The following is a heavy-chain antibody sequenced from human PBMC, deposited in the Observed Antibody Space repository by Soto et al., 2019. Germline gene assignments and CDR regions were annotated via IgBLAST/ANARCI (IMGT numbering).Heavy chain of an antibody. J-gene: IGHJ4*02. D-gene: IGHD6-19*01. CDR3: AKQFSGWSYYFDY. CDR2: ISYDGSTR. CDR1: GFTFSTNA. V-gene: IGHV3-30-3*02. Sequence: QVQLVESGGGVVQPGRSLRLSCAASGFTFSTNAMHWVRQAPGKGLEWVAVISYDGSTRYYADSMKGRFTISRDNSKNTLYLQMNNLRAEDTALYYFAKQFSGWSYYFDYWGQGTLVTVSS.